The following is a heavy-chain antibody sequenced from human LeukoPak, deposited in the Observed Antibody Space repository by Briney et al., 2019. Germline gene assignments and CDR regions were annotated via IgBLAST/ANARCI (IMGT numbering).Heavy chain of an antibody. CDR2: ISPYNVNT. Sequence: ASVKVSCKASGYTFTSYALNWVRQAPGQGLVWMGWISPYNVNTNNAQQFQGRVTMTTDTSTSTAYMELRSLRSDDTAVYFCARSRDGYNPNDYWGQGTLVTVSS. J-gene: IGHJ4*02. D-gene: IGHD5-24*01. V-gene: IGHV1-18*01. CDR1: GYTFTSYA. CDR3: ARSRDGYNPNDY.